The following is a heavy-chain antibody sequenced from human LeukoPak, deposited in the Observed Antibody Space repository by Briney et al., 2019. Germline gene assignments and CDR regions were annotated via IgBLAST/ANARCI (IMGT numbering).Heavy chain of an antibody. V-gene: IGHV4-39*07. CDR1: GGSISSNGYY. J-gene: IGHJ2*01. D-gene: IGHD6-19*01. CDR2: IYYSGST. Sequence: SETLSLTCSVSGGSISSNGYYWGWIRQPPGKGLEWIGSIYYSGSTFDNPSLKSRVTISLDKSRNQFSLKLSSVTAADTAVYYCASNQWPSWYFDLWGRGTLVTVSA. CDR3: ASNQWPSWYFDL.